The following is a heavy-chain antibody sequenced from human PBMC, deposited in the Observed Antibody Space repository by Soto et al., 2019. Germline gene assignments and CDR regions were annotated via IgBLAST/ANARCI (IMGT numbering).Heavy chain of an antibody. D-gene: IGHD3-22*01. CDR3: ARGVYYDSSGYPYYFDY. CDR2: IWYDGSNK. CDR1: GFTFSIYG. V-gene: IGHV3-33*01. Sequence: SLRLSCASSGFTFSIYGMHWVRPAPGKGLEWVAVIWYDGSNKYYAYSVKGRFTISRDNSKNTLYLQMNSLRAEDTAVYYCARGVYYDSSGYPYYFDYWGQGTLVTSPQ. J-gene: IGHJ4*02.